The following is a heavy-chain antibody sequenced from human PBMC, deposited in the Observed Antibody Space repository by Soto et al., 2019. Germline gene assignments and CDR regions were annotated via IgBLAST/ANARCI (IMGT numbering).Heavy chain of an antibody. CDR2: IVVGSGNT. V-gene: IGHV1-58*01. D-gene: IGHD2-15*01. J-gene: IGHJ4*02. CDR1: GFTFTSSA. Sequence: SVKVSCKASGFTFTSSAVQWVRQARGQRLEWIGWIVVGSGNTNYAQKFQERVTITRDMSTSTAYMELSSLRSEDTAVYYCAAGEFYRYGGNPHSDYWGQGTLVTVSS. CDR3: AAGEFYRYGGNPHSDY.